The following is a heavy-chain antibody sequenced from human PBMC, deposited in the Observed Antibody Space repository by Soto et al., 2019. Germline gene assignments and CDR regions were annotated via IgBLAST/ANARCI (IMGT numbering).Heavy chain of an antibody. Sequence: SETLSLTCTVSGGSISSYFWNWIRQPPGKGLEWIGYIHYDGTTNQNPSLRRRVTMSIDTSKNQFSLKLSSVTAADTAVYYCARADGDIVVVPAVKPESYWGQGTLVTVSS. CDR1: GGSISSYF. D-gene: IGHD2-2*01. J-gene: IGHJ4*02. CDR3: ARADGDIVVVPAVKPESY. CDR2: IHYDGTT. V-gene: IGHV4-59*01.